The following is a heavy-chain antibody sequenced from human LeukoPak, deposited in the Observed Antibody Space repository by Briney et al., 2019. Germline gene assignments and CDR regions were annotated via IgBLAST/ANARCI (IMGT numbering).Heavy chain of an antibody. CDR2: INPSGGST. Sequence: GASVKVSCKASGYTFTSYYMHWVRQAPGQGLEWMGIINPSGGSTSYAQKFQGRVTMTRDTSTSTVYMELSRLRSDDTAVYYCARSDNWNWDYWGQGTLVTVSS. CDR3: ARSDNWNWDY. J-gene: IGHJ4*02. D-gene: IGHD1-1*01. CDR1: GYTFTSYY. V-gene: IGHV1-46*01.